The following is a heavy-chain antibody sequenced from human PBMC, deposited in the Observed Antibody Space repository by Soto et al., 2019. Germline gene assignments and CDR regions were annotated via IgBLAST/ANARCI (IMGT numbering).Heavy chain of an antibody. Sequence: SETLSLTCAVYGGTFNGYYWSWIRQPPGKGLEWIGEINHSGNTNSIPSLKSRITISVDTSNNQFSLNLSSMTAADTAVYYCASGWYRAGSGSAFDIWGQGTTVTVSS. D-gene: IGHD3-10*01. CDR3: ASGWYRAGSGSAFDI. V-gene: IGHV4-34*01. CDR1: GGTFNGYY. J-gene: IGHJ3*02. CDR2: INHSGNT.